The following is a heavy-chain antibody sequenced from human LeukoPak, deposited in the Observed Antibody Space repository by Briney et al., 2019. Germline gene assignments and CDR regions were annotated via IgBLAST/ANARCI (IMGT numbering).Heavy chain of an antibody. Sequence: QSGGSLRLSCAASGFTFSSYAMSWVRQAPGKGLEWVSTISGSGSNTYYADSVKGRFTISRDNSKNTLYLQMNSLRAEDTAVYYCAKDKMRTVATANSRFDYWGQGTLVTVSS. CDR2: ISGSGSNT. V-gene: IGHV3-23*01. CDR3: AKDKMRTVATANSRFDY. CDR1: GFTFSSYA. J-gene: IGHJ4*02. D-gene: IGHD4-17*01.